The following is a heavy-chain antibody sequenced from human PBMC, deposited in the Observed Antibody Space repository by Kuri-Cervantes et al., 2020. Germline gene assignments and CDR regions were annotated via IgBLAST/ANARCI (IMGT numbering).Heavy chain of an antibody. CDR1: GFTFSSYG. D-gene: IGHD2-15*01. V-gene: IGHV3-30*02. Sequence: GGSLRLSCAASGFTFSSYGMHWVRQAPGKGLEWVAFIRYDGGNKYYADSVKGRFTIPRDNSKNTLYLQMYSLRDEDTAVYYCAKEFVGGWPFDYWGLGTLVTVSS. J-gene: IGHJ4*02. CDR3: AKEFVGGWPFDY. CDR2: IRYDGGNK.